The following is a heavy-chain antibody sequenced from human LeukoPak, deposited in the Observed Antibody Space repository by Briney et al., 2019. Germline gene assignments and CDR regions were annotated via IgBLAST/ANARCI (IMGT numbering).Heavy chain of an antibody. Sequence: GGSLRLSCAGSGFIFNNYAMHWVRQPPGKGLEWVSGISWNSGTIDYADSVRGRFTISRDNAKNSLYLQMNSLRAEDTAVYYCAKVNWDSSSWYDYWGQGTLVTVSS. D-gene: IGHD6-13*01. V-gene: IGHV3-9*01. CDR3: AKVNWDSSSWYDY. CDR1: GFIFNNYA. J-gene: IGHJ4*02. CDR2: ISWNSGTI.